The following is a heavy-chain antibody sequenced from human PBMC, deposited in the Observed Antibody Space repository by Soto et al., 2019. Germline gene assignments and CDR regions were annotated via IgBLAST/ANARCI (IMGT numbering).Heavy chain of an antibody. CDR1: GDSINNYY. J-gene: IGHJ4*02. Sequence: SETLSLTCTVSGDSINNYYWSWIRQPPGKRLEWIGYIYYTGSTTYNPSLESRVTMSVDTSKNQFSLKLSSVNTADTAVYYCAKYRRTEAEGFTLDYWGRGTLVTVSS. CDR2: IYYTGST. CDR3: AKYRRTEAEGFTLDY. D-gene: IGHD6-13*01. V-gene: IGHV4-59*01.